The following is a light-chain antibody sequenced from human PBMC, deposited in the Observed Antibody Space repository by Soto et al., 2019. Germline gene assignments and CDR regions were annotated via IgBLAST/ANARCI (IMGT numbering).Light chain of an antibody. J-gene: IGKJ2*01. Sequence: DIQMTQSPSSLSASVGDRVTITCRASQNIRSYLNWYQQKPGRVPKLLIYAASTLQSGVPSRFSGSGSGTDFTLTINSLQPEDFATYYYRQQSDCTPNTFGQGTKLDVK. CDR2: AAS. CDR3: QQSDCTPNT. CDR1: QNIRSY. V-gene: IGKV1-39*01.